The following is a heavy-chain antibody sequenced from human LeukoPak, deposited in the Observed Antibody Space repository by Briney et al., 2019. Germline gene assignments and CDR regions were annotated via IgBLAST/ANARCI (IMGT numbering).Heavy chain of an antibody. V-gene: IGHV3-23*01. CDR1: GFTFSSYA. Sequence: GGSLRLSCAASGFTFSSYAMNWVRQPPGKGLEWVSTISGSGGSKHYADSVEGRFTISRDNSKNTVYLQMNSLRAEDTAIYYCAKLTSASGAYGVDVWGQGTTVTVSS. D-gene: IGHD3-10*01. J-gene: IGHJ6*02. CDR3: AKLTSASGAYGVDV. CDR2: ISGSGGSK.